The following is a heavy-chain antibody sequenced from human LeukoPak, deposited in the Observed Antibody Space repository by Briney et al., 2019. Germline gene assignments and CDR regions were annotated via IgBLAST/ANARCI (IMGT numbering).Heavy chain of an antibody. Sequence: ASVKVSCKASGYTFTSYGISWVRQAPGQGLEWMGWISAYNGNTNYAQKLQGRVTMTTDTSTSTAYMELRSLRSDDTAVYYCVRDTGYCSSTSCYRFDYWGQGTLVTVSS. CDR2: ISAYNGNT. J-gene: IGHJ4*02. CDR3: VRDTGYCSSTSCYRFDY. D-gene: IGHD2-2*02. CDR1: GYTFTSYG. V-gene: IGHV1-18*01.